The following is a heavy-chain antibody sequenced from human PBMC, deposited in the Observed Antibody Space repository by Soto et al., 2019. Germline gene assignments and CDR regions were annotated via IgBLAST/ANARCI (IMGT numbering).Heavy chain of an antibody. CDR2: IIPIFGTA. D-gene: IGHD6-19*01. J-gene: IGHJ4*02. CDR3: ARDRGAVTLGGVHFDY. CDR1: GGTFSSYA. Sequence: QVQLVQSGAEVKKPGSSVKVSCKASGGTFSSYAISWVRQAPGQGLEWMGGIIPIFGTANYAQKFQGRVTITADESTSTAYMERSSLRSEDTAVYYCARDRGAVTLGGVHFDYWGQGTLVTVSS. V-gene: IGHV1-69*01.